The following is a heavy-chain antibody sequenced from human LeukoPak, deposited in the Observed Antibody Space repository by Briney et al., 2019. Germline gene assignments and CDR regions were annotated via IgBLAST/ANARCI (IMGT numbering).Heavy chain of an antibody. Sequence: PGGSLRLSCAASGFTFSTYAMSWVRQAPGKGPEWVSAISGSGGSTYYADSVKGRFTISRDNSKNTLYLQMNSLRAEDTAVYYCAKESSSGWFLFDYWGQGTLVTVSS. V-gene: IGHV3-23*01. J-gene: IGHJ4*02. CDR2: ISGSGGST. CDR3: AKESSSGWFLFDY. CDR1: GFTFSTYA. D-gene: IGHD6-19*01.